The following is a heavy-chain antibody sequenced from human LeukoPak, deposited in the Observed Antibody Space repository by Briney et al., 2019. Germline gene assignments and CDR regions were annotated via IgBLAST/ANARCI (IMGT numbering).Heavy chain of an antibody. Sequence: GGSLRLSCAASGFTFSSYSMNWVRQAPGKGLEWVSYISSSSTTIYHADSVKGRFTISRDNAKNSLYLQMNSLRAEDTAVYYCARDPNYYYYYYGMDVWGQGTTVTVSS. J-gene: IGHJ6*02. V-gene: IGHV3-48*01. CDR1: GFTFSSYS. CDR2: ISSSSTTI. D-gene: IGHD2-8*01. CDR3: ARDPNYYYYYYGMDV.